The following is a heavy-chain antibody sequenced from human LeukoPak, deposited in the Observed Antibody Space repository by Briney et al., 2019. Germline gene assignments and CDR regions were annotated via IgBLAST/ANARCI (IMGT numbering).Heavy chain of an antibody. CDR2: IIPIFGSA. J-gene: IGHJ6*03. V-gene: IGHV1-69*01. D-gene: IGHD3-3*01. Sequence: SVKVSCKASGGTFSSYAISWVRQAPGQGLEWMGGIIPIFGSANYAQKFQGRVTITADESTSTAYMELRSLRSDDTAVYYCAREVGTIFGVVILDYYYYYMDVWGKGTTVTVSS. CDR1: GGTFSSYA. CDR3: AREVGTIFGVVILDYYYYYMDV.